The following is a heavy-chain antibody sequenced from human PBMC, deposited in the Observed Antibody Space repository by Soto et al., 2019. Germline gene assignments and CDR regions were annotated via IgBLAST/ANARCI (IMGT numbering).Heavy chain of an antibody. CDR3: ARDLFGDGYNFRY. CDR2: IFYSGST. J-gene: IGHJ4*02. Sequence: SETLSLTCSISGGSFSSYHWSWIRQPPGKGQEWIGYIFYSGSTTYNPSLKSRVTISLDTSKNQFSLKVSSVTAADTAVYYCARDLFGDGYNFRYWGQGTQVTAPQ. V-gene: IGHV4-59*01. D-gene: IGHD5-12*01. CDR1: GGSFSSYH.